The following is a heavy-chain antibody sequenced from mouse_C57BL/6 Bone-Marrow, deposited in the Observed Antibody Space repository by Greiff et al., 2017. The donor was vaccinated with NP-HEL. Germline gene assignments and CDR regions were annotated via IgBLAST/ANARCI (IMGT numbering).Heavy chain of an antibody. Sequence: EVQGVESGGGLVQPGGSLSLSCAASGFTFTDYYMSWVRQPPGKALEWLGFIRNKANGYTTEYSASVKGRFTISRDNSQSILYLQMNALRAEDSATYYCARSDYYGSPRYWGQGTTLTVSS. D-gene: IGHD1-1*01. J-gene: IGHJ2*01. V-gene: IGHV7-3*01. CDR3: ARSDYYGSPRY. CDR1: GFTFTDYY. CDR2: IRNKANGYTT.